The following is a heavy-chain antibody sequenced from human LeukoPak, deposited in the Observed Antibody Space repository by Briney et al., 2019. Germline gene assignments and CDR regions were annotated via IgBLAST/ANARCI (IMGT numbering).Heavy chain of an antibody. D-gene: IGHD6-13*01. V-gene: IGHV2-70*11. CDR1: GFSLSTSGMC. CDR2: IDWDDDK. Sequence: SGPTLVNPTQTLTLTCTFSGFSLSTSGMCVSWIRQPPGKALEWLARIDWDDDKYYSTSLKTRLTISKDTSKNQVVLTMTNMDPVDTATYYCARIMGFDSSSWFFDYWGQGTLVTVSS. CDR3: ARIMGFDSSSWFFDY. J-gene: IGHJ4*02.